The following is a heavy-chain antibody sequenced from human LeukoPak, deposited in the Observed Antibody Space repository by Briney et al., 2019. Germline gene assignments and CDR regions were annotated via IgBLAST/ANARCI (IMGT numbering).Heavy chain of an antibody. CDR3: AKDGAGSWFGEAT. CDR1: GFTFSSFG. CDR2: ISYDGGNK. D-gene: IGHD6-13*01. J-gene: IGHJ5*02. V-gene: IGHV3-30*18. Sequence: GGSLRLSCAVSGFTFSSFGMQWVRQAPGKGLEWVALISYDGGNKHYADSVKGRFTISRDNSKNTLYLQMNGLRPEDTAVYYCAKDGAGSWFGEATWGQGTLVTVSS.